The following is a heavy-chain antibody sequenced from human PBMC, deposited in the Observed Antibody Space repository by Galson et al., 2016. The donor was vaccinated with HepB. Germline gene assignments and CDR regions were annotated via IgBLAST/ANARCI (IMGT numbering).Heavy chain of an antibody. CDR1: GYTFSNYG. CDR2: ISTYNGNT. CDR3: AREQEVGYGMDV. V-gene: IGHV1-18*01. Sequence: SVKVSCKASGYTFSNYGINWVRQAPGQGLEWMGWISTYNGNTNYAQNLQGRVTMTTDTSTSTAYMELRSLRSDDTAVYCCAREQEVGYGMDVWGQGTTVTVSS. J-gene: IGHJ6*02. D-gene: IGHD1-26*01.